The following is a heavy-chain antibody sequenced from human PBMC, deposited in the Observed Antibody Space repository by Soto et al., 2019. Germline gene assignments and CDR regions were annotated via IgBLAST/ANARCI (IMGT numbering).Heavy chain of an antibody. CDR2: ISDHTTT. CDR1: AGSISNYS. V-gene: IGHV4-59*13. CDR3: APVSLVRGHYGRDA. D-gene: IGHD3-10*01. Sequence: ETLSLTCTVSAGSISNYSGAWIRQPQGKALEWIGYISDHTTTNYSPSLKVRVTISVDTSKSLLSLKLTSVTAADTATYYCAPVSLVRGHYGRDAWGQGTTVTVSS. J-gene: IGHJ6*02.